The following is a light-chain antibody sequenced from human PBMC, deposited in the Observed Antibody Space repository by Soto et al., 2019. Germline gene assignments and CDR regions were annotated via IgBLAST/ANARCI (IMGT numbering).Light chain of an antibody. CDR1: QGVSSAY. CDR2: CAS. J-gene: IGKJ1*01. V-gene: IGKV3-20*01. Sequence: EIVLTQSPGTLSLSPGERATLSCRASQGVSSAYLAWYQQKPGQAPRLLIYCASFRATGIPDRFSGSGSGTDFALTISRLEAEDFAWYYCQQFGGSARTFGQGTKVEIK. CDR3: QQFGGSART.